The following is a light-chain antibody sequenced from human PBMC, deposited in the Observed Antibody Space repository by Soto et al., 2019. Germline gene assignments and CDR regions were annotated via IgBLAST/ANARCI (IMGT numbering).Light chain of an antibody. CDR2: GVS. CDR1: QSISNNF. J-gene: IGKJ1*01. CDR3: QQYGGSPPT. Sequence: EIVLTQSPGTLSLSPGESAALSCRASQSISNNFLAWYQRKPGQAPRLLIYGVSYRATDIPYRFSGSGSGTDFTLTITRLEPDDFAVYYCQQYGGSPPTFGQGTTVEVK. V-gene: IGKV3-20*01.